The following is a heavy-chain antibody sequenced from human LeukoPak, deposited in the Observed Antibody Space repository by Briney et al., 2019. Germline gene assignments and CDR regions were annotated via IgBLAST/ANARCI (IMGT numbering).Heavy chain of an antibody. Sequence: PGGSLRLSCAASGVTFSSYAMSWVRQAPGKGLEWVSGISGSGGSTYYADSVKDRFIISRDNSKNTLYLQMNSLRGEDTAVYYCATQTAIVVATTWGQGTLVTVSS. CDR2: ISGSGGST. J-gene: IGHJ5*02. D-gene: IGHD3-22*01. CDR1: GVTFSSYA. V-gene: IGHV3-23*01. CDR3: ATQTAIVVATT.